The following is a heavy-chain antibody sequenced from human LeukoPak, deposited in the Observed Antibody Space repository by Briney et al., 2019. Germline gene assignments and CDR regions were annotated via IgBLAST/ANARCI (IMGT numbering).Heavy chain of an antibody. D-gene: IGHD1-26*01. CDR2: IYPSGST. V-gene: IGHV4-4*07. J-gene: IGHJ4*02. CDR3: ARENSGSYREFDY. Sequence: SETLSLTCTVSGGSISSYYWTWIRQPAGKGLEWIGRIYPSGSTNYNPSLKSRVTMSVDTTKNQFSLKLSSVTAADTAVYYCARENSGSYREFDYWGQGTLVTVSS. CDR1: GGSISSYY.